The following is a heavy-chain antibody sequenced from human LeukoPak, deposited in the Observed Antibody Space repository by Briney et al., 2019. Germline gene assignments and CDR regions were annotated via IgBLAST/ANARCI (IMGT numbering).Heavy chain of an antibody. CDR1: GITLSNSV. D-gene: IGHD1-26*01. Sequence: GGSLRLSCAASGITLSNSVIHWVRQAPDKGLEWVSYISSSGSTIYYADSVKGRFTISRDNAKNSLYLQMNSLRAEDTAVYYCAREHRGWELPTHDAFDIWGQGTMVTVSS. J-gene: IGHJ3*02. V-gene: IGHV3-48*03. CDR2: ISSSGSTI. CDR3: AREHRGWELPTHDAFDI.